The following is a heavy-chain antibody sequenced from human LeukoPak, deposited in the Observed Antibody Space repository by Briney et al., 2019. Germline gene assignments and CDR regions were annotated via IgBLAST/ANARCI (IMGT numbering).Heavy chain of an antibody. J-gene: IGHJ4*02. Sequence: GGSLRLSCAASGFTFSSYAMSWVRQAPGKGLEWVSGISWNSGSIGYADSVKGRFTISRDNAKNSLYLQMNSLRAEDTALYYCAKGAAAGTPYYFDYWGQGTLVTVSS. CDR2: ISWNSGSI. CDR1: GFTFSSYA. D-gene: IGHD6-13*01. CDR3: AKGAAAGTPYYFDY. V-gene: IGHV3-9*01.